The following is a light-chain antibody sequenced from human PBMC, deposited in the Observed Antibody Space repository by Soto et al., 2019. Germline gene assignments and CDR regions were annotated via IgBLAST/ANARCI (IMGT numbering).Light chain of an antibody. V-gene: IGKV1-5*01. CDR3: QQYNGYSYT. Sequence: IQMTQSPSTLSASVGDRGTITCRASQSISSWLAWYQQKPGKAPKLLIYDASSLESGVPSRFSGSGSGTEFTLNISSLQPDDFASYYCQQYNGYSYTFGQGTKLEIK. CDR1: QSISSW. CDR2: DAS. J-gene: IGKJ2*01.